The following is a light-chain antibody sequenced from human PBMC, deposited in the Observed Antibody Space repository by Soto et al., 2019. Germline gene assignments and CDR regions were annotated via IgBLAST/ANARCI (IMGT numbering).Light chain of an antibody. V-gene: IGKV1-39*01. CDR2: AAS. CDR1: QSISRY. Sequence: DIQMTQSPSSLSASAGDRITITCRASQSISRYLNWYQHKPGKAPKLLINAASSLERGVPSRFSGGGSGTDFTPHISSLQPDDFATYYCQQNYGATPWTFGQGTKVEVK. J-gene: IGKJ1*01. CDR3: QQNYGATPWT.